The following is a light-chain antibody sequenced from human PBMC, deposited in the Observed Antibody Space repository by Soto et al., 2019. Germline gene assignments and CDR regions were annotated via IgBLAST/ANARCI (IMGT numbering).Light chain of an antibody. Sequence: EIVMTQSPATLSVSPGERATLSCRASQSVSSNLAWYQQKPGQAPRLLIYGASTRATGIPARFSGSGSGTEFTLTICSLQSQDLSVYHCQVYNSWPRGKFGQGTKVEIK. J-gene: IGKJ1*01. CDR2: GAS. V-gene: IGKV3-15*01. CDR1: QSVSSN. CDR3: QVYNSWPRGK.